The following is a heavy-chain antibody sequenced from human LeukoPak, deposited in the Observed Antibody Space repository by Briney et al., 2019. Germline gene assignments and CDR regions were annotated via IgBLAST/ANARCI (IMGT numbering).Heavy chain of an antibody. CDR2: VNPNSGNT. V-gene: IGHV1-8*01. D-gene: IGHD6-19*01. Sequence: ASVKVSCKASGYTFTSYDINWVRQATGQGLEWMGWVNPNSGNTGYAQKFQGRVTMTRNTSISTAYMELSSLRSEDTAVYYCARVSSSGWYYFDYWGQGTLVTVSS. CDR1: GYTFTSYD. CDR3: ARVSSSGWYYFDY. J-gene: IGHJ4*02.